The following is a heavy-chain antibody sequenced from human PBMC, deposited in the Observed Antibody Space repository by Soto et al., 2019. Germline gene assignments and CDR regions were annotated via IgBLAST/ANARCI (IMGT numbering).Heavy chain of an antibody. CDR1: GGTFSSYA. V-gene: IGHV1-69*12. CDR2: IIPIFGTP. D-gene: IGHD4-4*01. CDR3: ARQPTVTPSCYSGMDV. J-gene: IGHJ6*02. Sequence: QVQLVQSGAEVKKPGSSVKVSCKASGGTFSSYAISWVRQAPGQGLEWMGGIIPIFGTPDYAQKFQGRVTITADESTSTAYMALSSLRSEDTAVYYCARQPTVTPSCYSGMDVWGQGTTVTVSS.